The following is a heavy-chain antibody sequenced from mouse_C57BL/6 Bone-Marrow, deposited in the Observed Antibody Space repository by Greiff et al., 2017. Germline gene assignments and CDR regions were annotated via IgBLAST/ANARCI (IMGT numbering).Heavy chain of an antibody. CDR2: IDPEEGEP. CDR3: AFGGLRYPWFAY. CDR1: GFNIKDYY. V-gene: IGHV14-2*01. J-gene: IGHJ3*01. Sequence: EVKLEESGAELVKPGASVKLSCTASGFNIKDYYMHWVKQRPEQGLEWIGRIDPEEGEPTYAPKLQGKATITADTSSNTAYLQLSSLTAEDTAVYYCAFGGLRYPWFAYWGQGTLVTVSA. D-gene: IGHD1-1*01.